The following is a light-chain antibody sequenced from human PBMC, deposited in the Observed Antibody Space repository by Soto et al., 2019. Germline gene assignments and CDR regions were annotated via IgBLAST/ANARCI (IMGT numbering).Light chain of an antibody. CDR3: QKYTRAPFT. CDR2: AAS. Sequence: DIQMTQSPSSLSASVGDRVTVTCRASQGIDTYLAWYQQKPGQVPKLLIYAASTLQSGVPSRFSGSGSGTDITLTICSLQPEDVATYFCQKYTRAPFTFGPGTKVDIK. J-gene: IGKJ3*01. CDR1: QGIDTY. V-gene: IGKV1-27*01.